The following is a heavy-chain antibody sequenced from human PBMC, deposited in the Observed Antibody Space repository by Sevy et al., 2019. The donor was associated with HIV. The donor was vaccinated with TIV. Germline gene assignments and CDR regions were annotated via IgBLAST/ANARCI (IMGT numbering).Heavy chain of an antibody. CDR3: TRGCWATVVTEKNYCYYYMDV. Sequence: GGSLRLSCAASGFTFSGSAMHWVRQASGKGLEWVGRIRSKANSYATAYAASVKGRFTISRDDSKNTAYLQMNSLKTEDTAVYYCTRGCWATVVTEKNYCYYYMDVWGKGTTVTVSS. D-gene: IGHD4-17*01. J-gene: IGHJ6*03. CDR2: IRSKANSYAT. V-gene: IGHV3-73*01. CDR1: GFTFSGSA.